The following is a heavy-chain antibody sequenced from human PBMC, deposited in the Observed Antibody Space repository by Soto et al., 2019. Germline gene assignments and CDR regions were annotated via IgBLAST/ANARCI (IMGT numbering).Heavy chain of an antibody. CDR2: ISAYNGNT. Sequence: QVQLVQSGAEVKKPGASVKVSCKASGYTFTSYGISWVRQAPGQGLAWMGWISAYNGNTNYAQKLQGRVTMTTDTSTSTAYMELRSLRSDDTAGYYCARGGLMAVDGFYSREVWVQGSTVTVSS. J-gene: IGHJ6*02. CDR3: ARGGLMAVDGFYSREV. CDR1: GYTFTSYG. V-gene: IGHV1-18*01. D-gene: IGHD6-19*01.